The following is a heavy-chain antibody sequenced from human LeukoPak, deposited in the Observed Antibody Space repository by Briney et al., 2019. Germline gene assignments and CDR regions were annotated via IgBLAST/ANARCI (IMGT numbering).Heavy chain of an antibody. CDR3: AREVRGVLDY. CDR1: GYTFTSYY. V-gene: IGHV1-69*13. Sequence: SVKVSCKASGYTFTSYYMHWVRQAPGQGLEWMGGIIPIFGTANYAQKFQGRVTITADESTSTAYMGLSSLRSEDTAVYYCAREVRGVLDYWGQGTLVTVSS. CDR2: IIPIFGTA. J-gene: IGHJ4*02. D-gene: IGHD3-10*01.